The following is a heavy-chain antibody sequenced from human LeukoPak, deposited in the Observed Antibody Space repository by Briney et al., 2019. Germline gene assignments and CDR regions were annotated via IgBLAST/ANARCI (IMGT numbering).Heavy chain of an antibody. CDR1: GFTFTNYA. J-gene: IGHJ3*02. Sequence: GGSLRLSCAASGFTFTNYAMQWVRQAPGKGLEWVALISFDGTNKDYADYVKGRFTIYRDNSENTLFLQMKSLRAEDTAVYYCTREGYYAFDIWGQGTMVTVSS. CDR2: ISFDGTNK. CDR3: TREGYYAFDI. D-gene: IGHD3-22*01. V-gene: IGHV3-30-3*01.